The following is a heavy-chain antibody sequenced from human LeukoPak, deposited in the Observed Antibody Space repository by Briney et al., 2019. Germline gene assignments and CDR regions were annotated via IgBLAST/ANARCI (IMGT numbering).Heavy chain of an antibody. J-gene: IGHJ4*02. CDR2: ISYDGSNK. CDR3: AKDSSGYQSYFDY. V-gene: IGHV3-30*18. D-gene: IGHD3-22*01. CDR1: GFTFSSYG. Sequence: PGRSLILSCAASGFTFSSYGMHWVRQAPGKGLEWVAVISYDGSNKYYADSVKGRFTISRDNSKNTLYLQMNSLRAGDTAVYYCAKDSSGYQSYFDYWGQGTLVTVSS.